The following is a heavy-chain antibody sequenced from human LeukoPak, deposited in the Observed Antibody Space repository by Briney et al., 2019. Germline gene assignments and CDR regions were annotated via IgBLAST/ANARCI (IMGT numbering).Heavy chain of an antibody. CDR1: GGSISSGGYY. J-gene: IGHJ5*02. Sequence: SQSLSLTCTVSGGSISSGGYYWSWIRQPPGKGLEWIGYIYHSGSTYYNPSLKSRVTISVDRSKNQFSLKLSSVTAADTAVYYCARDKNGWFDPWGQGTLVTVSS. D-gene: IGHD2-8*01. V-gene: IGHV4-30-2*01. CDR2: IYHSGST. CDR3: ARDKNGWFDP.